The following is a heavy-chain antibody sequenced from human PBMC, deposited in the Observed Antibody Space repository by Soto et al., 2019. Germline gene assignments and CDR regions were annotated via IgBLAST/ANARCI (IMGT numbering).Heavy chain of an antibody. J-gene: IGHJ6*02. V-gene: IGHV4-30-2*06. CDR1: GGSITSGGYS. Sequence: SETLSLTCTVSGGSITSGGYSWTWIRQSPGRGLEWIGYTYQSGSAYYNPSLKSRVTISVDRSKNQFSLNLTSVTAADTAVYYCARDYYGMDVWGQGTTVTVSS. CDR3: ARDYYGMDV. CDR2: TYQSGSA.